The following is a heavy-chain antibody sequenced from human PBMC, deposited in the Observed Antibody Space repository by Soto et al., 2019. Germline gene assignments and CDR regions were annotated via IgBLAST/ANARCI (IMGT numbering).Heavy chain of an antibody. CDR1: GFTFSSYA. V-gene: IGHV3-23*01. CDR3: AKDEVSGWYYFDY. D-gene: IGHD6-19*01. J-gene: IGHJ4*02. Sequence: EVQLLESGGGLVQPGGSLRLSCAASGFTFSSYAMNWVRQAPGKGLEWVSSISGTSGRTYYADSVEGRFTISRDNSKNTRYLQIDSLRAEDTAVYYCAKDEVSGWYYFDYWGQGTLVSVSS. CDR2: ISGTSGRT.